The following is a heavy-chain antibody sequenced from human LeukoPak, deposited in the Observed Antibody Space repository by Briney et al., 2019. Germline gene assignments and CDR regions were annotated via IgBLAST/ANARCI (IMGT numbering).Heavy chain of an antibody. CDR3: ARGTLYRGWSYYLDF. V-gene: IGHV1-3*03. J-gene: IGHJ4*02. Sequence: ASVKVSCKASGYIFISYAMHWVRQAPGQRLEWMGSINAGTGNTKYSQEFQGRVTITRDTSASTAYMELSSLRSEDMAVYYCARGTLYRGWSYYLDFWGQGSQVTVSS. CDR2: INAGTGNT. D-gene: IGHD6-19*01. CDR1: GYIFISYA.